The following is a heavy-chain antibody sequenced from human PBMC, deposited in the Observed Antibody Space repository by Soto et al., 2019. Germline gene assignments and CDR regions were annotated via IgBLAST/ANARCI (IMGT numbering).Heavy chain of an antibody. CDR3: ARHSSSWYGAFDI. Sequence: ESLKISCAASRFTFSSYAMSWVRQAPGKGLEWVASISSSGSNIYYVDSVKGRFTISRDNAKNTLYLQMNSLRDEDTAVYYCARHSSSWYGAFDIWGQGTMVTVSS. J-gene: IGHJ3*02. CDR1: RFTFSSYA. D-gene: IGHD6-13*01. V-gene: IGHV3-48*02. CDR2: ISSSGSNI.